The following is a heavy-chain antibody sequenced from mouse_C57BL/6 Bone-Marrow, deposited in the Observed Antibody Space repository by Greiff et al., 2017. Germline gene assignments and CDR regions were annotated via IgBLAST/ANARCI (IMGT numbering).Heavy chain of an antibody. D-gene: IGHD2-12*01. CDR2: INPYNGGT. CDR3: ASDSDSGYLDV. CDR1: GYTFTDYY. Sequence: EVQLQQSGPVLVKPGASVKMSCKASGYTFTDYYMNWVKQSHGKSLEWIGVINPYNGGTSYNQKFKGKATLTVDKSSSTAYMELNSLTSEDSAVYYGASDSDSGYLDVWGEGTTVTVSS. J-gene: IGHJ1*01. V-gene: IGHV1-19*01.